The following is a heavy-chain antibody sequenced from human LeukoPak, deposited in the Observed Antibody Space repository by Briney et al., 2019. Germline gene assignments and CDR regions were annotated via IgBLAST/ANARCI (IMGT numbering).Heavy chain of an antibody. CDR1: GFTFRDYH. CDR2: IRSKAYGGTT. V-gene: IGHV3-49*04. D-gene: IGHD5-12*01. J-gene: IGHJ6*02. Sequence: GRSLRLTCTVSGFTFRDYHMTWVRQAPGKGLEWVGFIRSKAYGGTTEFAASVKGRFTISRDDSKSIAYLQMNSLKTEDTAVYYCTTYDPSHYHVKYGWGQGTTVTVS. CDR3: TTYDPSHYHVKYG.